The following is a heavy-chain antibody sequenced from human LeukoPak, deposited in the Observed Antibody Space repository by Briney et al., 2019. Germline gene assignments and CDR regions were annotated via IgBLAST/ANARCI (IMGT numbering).Heavy chain of an antibody. Sequence: SETLSLTCAVSGGSISSSNWWSWVRQPPGKGLEWIGEIYHSGSTNYNPSLKSRVTISVDKSKNQFSLKLSSVTAADTAVCYCARGIAAAGNYYYYGMDVWGQGTTVTVSS. CDR3: ARGIAAAGNYYYYGMDV. CDR1: GGSISSSNW. V-gene: IGHV4-4*02. D-gene: IGHD6-13*01. J-gene: IGHJ6*02. CDR2: IYHSGST.